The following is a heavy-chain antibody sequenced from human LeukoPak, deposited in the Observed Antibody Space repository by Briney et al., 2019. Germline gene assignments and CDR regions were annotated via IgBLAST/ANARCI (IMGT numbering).Heavy chain of an antibody. J-gene: IGHJ4*02. CDR3: AALIIGRPFDY. V-gene: IGHV3-7*03. D-gene: IGHD1-26*01. Sequence: GGSLRLSCATSGFTFSNAWMTWVRQAPGKGLEYMASIKQDGSETYYVDSVKGRFTISRDNAKDSLDLQMNNLRAEDTAVYYCAALIIGRPFDYWGQGTLVTVSS. CDR1: GFTFSNAW. CDR2: IKQDGSET.